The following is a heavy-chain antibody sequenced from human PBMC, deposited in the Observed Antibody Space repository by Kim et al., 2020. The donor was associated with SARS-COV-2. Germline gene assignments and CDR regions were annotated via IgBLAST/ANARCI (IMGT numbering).Heavy chain of an antibody. Sequence: SETLSLTCAVYGGSFSGYYWSWIRQPPGKGLEWIGEINHSGSTNYNPSLKSRVTISVDTSKNQFSLKLSSVTAADTAVYYCARGPKKRPRRPVDVWGKGTTVTVSS. D-gene: IGHD6-25*01. CDR3: ARGPKKRPRRPVDV. J-gene: IGHJ6*04. CDR2: INHSGST. V-gene: IGHV4-34*01. CDR1: GGSFSGYY.